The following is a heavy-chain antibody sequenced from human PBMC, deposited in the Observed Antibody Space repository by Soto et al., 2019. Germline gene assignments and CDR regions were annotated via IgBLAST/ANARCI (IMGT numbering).Heavy chain of an antibody. Sequence: PSETLSVTCTVSGGSISSYYWSWIRQPAGKGLECIGRIYTSGSTNYNPSLKSRVTMSVDTSKNQFSLKLSSVTAADTAVYYCAREGGLYYCSGIRGVDKRMDVWGQGTTVTVSS. D-gene: IGHD3-10*01. CDR3: AREGGLYYCSGIRGVDKRMDV. CDR1: GGSISSYY. V-gene: IGHV4-4*07. J-gene: IGHJ6*02. CDR2: IYTSGST.